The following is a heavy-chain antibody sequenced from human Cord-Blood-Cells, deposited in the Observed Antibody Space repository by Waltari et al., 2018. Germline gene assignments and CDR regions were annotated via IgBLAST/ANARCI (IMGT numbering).Heavy chain of an antibody. Sequence: TFSSYAISWVRQAPGQGLEWMGGIIPIFGTANYAQKFQGRVTITADESTSTAYMELSSLRSEDTAVYYCARASPYGSGSYPFDYWGQGTLVTVSS. CDR3: ARASPYGSGSYPFDY. CDR2: IIPIFGTA. CDR1: TFSSYA. D-gene: IGHD3-10*01. V-gene: IGHV1-69*01. J-gene: IGHJ4*02.